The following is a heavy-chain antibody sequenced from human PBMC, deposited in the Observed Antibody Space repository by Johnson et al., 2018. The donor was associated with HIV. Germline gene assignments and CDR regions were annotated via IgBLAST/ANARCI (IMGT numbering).Heavy chain of an antibody. V-gene: IGHV3-48*04. CDR1: GFTFSSYG. D-gene: IGHD1-14*01. CDR2: ISSSGDII. Sequence: VQLVESGGGVVQPGRSLRLSCAASGFTFSSYGMHWVRQAPGKGLEWVSFISSSGDIIRYAESVKGRFTISRDNAKNSLYLQMNSLRAEDTAVYYCATRDPTHRPGVFDIWGQGTMVTVSS. CDR3: ATRDPTHRPGVFDI. J-gene: IGHJ3*02.